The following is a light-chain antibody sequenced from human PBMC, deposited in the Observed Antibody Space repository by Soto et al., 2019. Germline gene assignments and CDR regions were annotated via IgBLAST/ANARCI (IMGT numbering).Light chain of an antibody. CDR3: QQSYSAPYT. CDR1: QSIYSS. CDR2: AAS. V-gene: IGKV1-39*01. Sequence: DIQMTQSPSSLSASVGDRVTITCRASQSIYSSLNWYHQKPGKAPKLLIYAASNLNSGVPSRFCSSGTRTDFPLSISSLQPEDFATYYRQQSYSAPYTFGQGTKLEI. J-gene: IGKJ2*01.